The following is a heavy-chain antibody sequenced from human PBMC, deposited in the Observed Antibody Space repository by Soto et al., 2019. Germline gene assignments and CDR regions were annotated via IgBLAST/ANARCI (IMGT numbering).Heavy chain of an antibody. CDR1: GGSFSGYY. V-gene: IGHV4-34*01. CDR3: ARGILSYYDSTPFDY. CDR2: INHSGST. J-gene: IGHJ4*02. Sequence: SETLSLTCAVYGGSFSGYYWSWIRQPPGKGLEWIGEINHSGSTNYNPSLKSRVTISVDTSKNQFSLKLSSVTAADTAVYYCARGILSYYDSTPFDYWGQGTLVTVSS. D-gene: IGHD3-22*01.